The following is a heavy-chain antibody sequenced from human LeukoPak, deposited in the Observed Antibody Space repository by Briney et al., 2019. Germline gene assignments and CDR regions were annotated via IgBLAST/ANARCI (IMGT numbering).Heavy chain of an antibody. CDR1: GFTVSGTH. J-gene: IGHJ4*02. D-gene: IGHD6-13*01. Sequence: PGGSLRLSCAASGFTVSGTHMSWVRQAPGKGLEWVANIKQDGSEKYYVDSVKGRFTISRDDAKNSLYLQMNSLRAEDTAVYYCARGPIKTYSSSWYLEYYFDYWGQGTLVTVSS. CDR3: ARGPIKTYSSSWYLEYYFDY. V-gene: IGHV3-7*01. CDR2: IKQDGSEK.